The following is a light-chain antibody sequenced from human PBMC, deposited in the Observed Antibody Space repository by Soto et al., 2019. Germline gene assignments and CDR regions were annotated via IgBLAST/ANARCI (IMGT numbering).Light chain of an antibody. J-gene: IGKJ2*02. CDR3: QQRTNWPRGT. CDR1: QSVRNF. CDR2: EAS. V-gene: IGKV3-11*01. Sequence: EVVLTQSPATLSLSPGERATLSCRASQSVRNFLAWYQQKPGQAPRLLIYEASNRAAGIPARFSGSGSGTDLTLTISSLEPEDFGVYYCQQRTNWPRGTFGQGTNLEI.